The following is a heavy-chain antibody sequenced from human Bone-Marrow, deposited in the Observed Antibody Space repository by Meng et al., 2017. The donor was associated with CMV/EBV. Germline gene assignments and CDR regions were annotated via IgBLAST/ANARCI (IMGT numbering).Heavy chain of an antibody. J-gene: IGHJ4*02. CDR1: GFTFSDYY. Sequence: CAAAGFTFSDYYMSWIRQAPGKGLEWVSYISSSGSTIYYADSAKGRFTISRDNAKNSLYLQMNSLRAEDTAVYYCAARNFEYSSSGGYWGQGTLVTVSS. CDR3: AARNFEYSSSGGY. D-gene: IGHD6-6*01. V-gene: IGHV3-11*04. CDR2: ISSSGSTI.